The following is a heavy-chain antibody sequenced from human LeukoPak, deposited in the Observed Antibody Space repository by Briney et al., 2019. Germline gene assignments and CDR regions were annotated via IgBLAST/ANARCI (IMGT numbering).Heavy chain of an antibody. CDR2: ISGSGGST. V-gene: IGHV3-23*01. D-gene: IGHD6-6*01. CDR3: AKGDWSSSDFDY. CDR1: GFTFSSYV. J-gene: IGHJ4*02. Sequence: PGGSLRLSCAASGFTFSSYVMSWVRQAPGKGLEWVSAISGSGGSTYYADSVKGRFTISRDNSKNTLYLQMNSLRAEDTAVYYCAKGDWSSSDFDYWGQGTLVTVSS.